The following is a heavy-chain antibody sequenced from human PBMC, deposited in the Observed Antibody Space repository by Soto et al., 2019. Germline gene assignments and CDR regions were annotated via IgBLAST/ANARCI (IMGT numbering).Heavy chain of an antibody. V-gene: IGHV4-59*12. CDR3: ARAPYYDIWSGYHNNYFDP. CDR2: VYYSGST. D-gene: IGHD3-3*01. J-gene: IGHJ5*02. CDR1: GGSINSYY. Sequence: QVQLQESGPGLVKPSETLSLTCTVSGGSINSYYWSWIRQPPGKGLEWIGFVYYSGSTNYNPSLKSRVTISVDTSNNQFSLKLTSVTAADTAVYYCARAPYYDIWSGYHNNYFDPWGQGTLVTVSS.